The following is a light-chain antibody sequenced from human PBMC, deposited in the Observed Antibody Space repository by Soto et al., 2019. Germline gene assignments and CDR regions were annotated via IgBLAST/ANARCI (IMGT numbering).Light chain of an antibody. J-gene: IGLJ1*01. CDR3: ATWDDSLSGYV. Sequence: QSALTQPPSASGTPGQRVTISCSGSSSSIGSNSVYWYQHLPGTAPHLLIYYNSQRPSGVPARFSGCKSGTSASLAISGLRSEDEADYYCATWDDSLSGYVFGTGTKVTVL. V-gene: IGLV1-47*02. CDR1: SSSIGSNS. CDR2: YNS.